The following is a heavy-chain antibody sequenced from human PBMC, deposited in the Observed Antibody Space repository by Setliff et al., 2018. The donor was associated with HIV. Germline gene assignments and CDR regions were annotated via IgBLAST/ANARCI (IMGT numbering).Heavy chain of an antibody. D-gene: IGHD6-19*01. Sequence: SETLSLTCTVSGGSISSYYWSWIRQPPGKGLEWIGYIYTSGSTNYNPSLKSRVTLSVDTSKNQFSLKLSSVTAADTAVYYCAITGYSSGYWYFDYWGQGTLVTVSS. CDR1: GGSISSYY. CDR2: IYTSGST. CDR3: AITGYSSGYWYFDY. J-gene: IGHJ4*02. V-gene: IGHV4-4*09.